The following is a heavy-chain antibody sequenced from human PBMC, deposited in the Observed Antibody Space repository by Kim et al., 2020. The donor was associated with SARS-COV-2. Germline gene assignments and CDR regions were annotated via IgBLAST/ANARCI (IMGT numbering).Heavy chain of an antibody. CDR2: IIPIFGTA. V-gene: IGHV1-69*13. Sequence: SVKVSCKASGGTFSSYAISWVRQAPGQGLEWMGGIIPIFGTANYAQKFQGRVTITADESTSTAYMELSSLRSEDTAVYYCARDLNPVGYFDYWGQGTLVTVPS. D-gene: IGHD1-26*01. CDR1: GGTFSSYA. CDR3: ARDLNPVGYFDY. J-gene: IGHJ4*02.